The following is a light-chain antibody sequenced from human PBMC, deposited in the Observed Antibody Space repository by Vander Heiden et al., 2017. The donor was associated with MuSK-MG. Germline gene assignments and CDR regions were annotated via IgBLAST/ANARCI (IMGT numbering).Light chain of an antibody. CDR2: WAS. CDR1: QSLLYSSNNKNY. J-gene: IGKJ1*01. Sequence: IVMTQSPDSLTVSLGERATIDCKSSQSLLYSSNNKNYLVWYQQKPGQPPKLLISWASTRESGGPDRLSGRGSETDFTLTINSRQAEDVGVYYCQQYYTIPWRFGNGTRVQIK. CDR3: QQYYTIPWR. V-gene: IGKV4-1*01.